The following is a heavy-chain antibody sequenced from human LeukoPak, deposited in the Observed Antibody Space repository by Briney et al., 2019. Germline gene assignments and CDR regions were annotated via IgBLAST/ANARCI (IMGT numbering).Heavy chain of an antibody. Sequence: SVNLSCTASGGTFSSYAISWVRQAPGQGLEWMAGIIPIFGTANYAQKFQGRVTSTADESTSTAYMELSILRSEDTAVYYCARGSRFGELLIGNWFDPWGQGTLVTVSS. D-gene: IGHD3-10*01. CDR2: IIPIFGTA. CDR3: ARGSRFGELLIGNWFDP. CDR1: GGTFSSYA. J-gene: IGHJ5*02. V-gene: IGHV1-69*13.